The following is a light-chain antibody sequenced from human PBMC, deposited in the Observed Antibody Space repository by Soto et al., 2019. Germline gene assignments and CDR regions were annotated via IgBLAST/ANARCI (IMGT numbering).Light chain of an antibody. CDR1: KSLLHTDGKTY. J-gene: IGKJ1*01. CDR3: MQSIQLPWT. V-gene: IGKV2D-29*01. CDR2: EVS. Sequence: DTVMSQSPLSLSVTPGQPSSISFRSRKSLLHTDGKTYFYWYLQRPGQPPQLLIYEVSNRFSGVPDRFSGSESRTDLTLKISRVEAEDVGFYYCMQSIQLPWTFGQGTKVYIK.